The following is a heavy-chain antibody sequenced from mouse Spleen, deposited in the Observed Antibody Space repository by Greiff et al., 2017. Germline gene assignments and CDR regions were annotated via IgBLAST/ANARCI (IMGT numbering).Heavy chain of an antibody. J-gene: IGHJ4*01. CDR1: GYTFTDYE. CDR3: TRRRKNSYYSSHYYAMDY. D-gene: IGHD2-12*01. Sequence: QVQLQQSGAELVRPGASVTLSCKASGYTFTDYEMHWVKQTPVHGLEWIGAIDPETGGTAYNQKFKGKAILTADKSSSTAYMELRSLTSEDSAVYYCTRRRKNSYYSSHYYAMDYWGQGTSVTVSS. CDR2: IDPETGGT. V-gene: IGHV1-15*01.